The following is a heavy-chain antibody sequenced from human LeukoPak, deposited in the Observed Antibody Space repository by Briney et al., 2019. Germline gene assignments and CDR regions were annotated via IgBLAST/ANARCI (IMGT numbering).Heavy chain of an antibody. CDR1: GFIFSGYW. V-gene: IGHV3-74*01. J-gene: IGHJ4*02. D-gene: IGHD3-10*01. Sequence: GGSLRLSCAASGFIFSGYWMHWVRQAPGKGLVWVSRINTDGSSTNYADSVKGRFTISRDNAKNTLYLQMNSLRAEDTAVYYCARALYGSGVYYFDYWGQGTLVTVSS. CDR3: ARALYGSGVYYFDY. CDR2: INTDGSST.